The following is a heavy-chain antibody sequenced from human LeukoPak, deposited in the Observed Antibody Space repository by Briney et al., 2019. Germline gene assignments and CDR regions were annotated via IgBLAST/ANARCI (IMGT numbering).Heavy chain of an antibody. CDR3: AKDREYGSGKGWFDP. CDR2: ISGSGDTT. J-gene: IGHJ5*02. D-gene: IGHD3-10*01. CDR1: GFTFNSYA. Sequence: GGSLRLSCAGSGFTFNSYAMHWVRQAPGKGLEWVSVISGSGDTTYYADSVKGRFTISRDNSKNTLYLQMNSLRAEDTAVYNCAKDREYGSGKGWFDPWGQGTLVTVSS. V-gene: IGHV3-23*01.